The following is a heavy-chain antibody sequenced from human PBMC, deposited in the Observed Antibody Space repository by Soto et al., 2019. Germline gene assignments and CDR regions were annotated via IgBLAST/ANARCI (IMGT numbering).Heavy chain of an antibody. CDR2: VSGSGGSI. J-gene: IGHJ4*02. CDR3: AKPVLAVAGNVFDY. V-gene: IGHV3-23*01. CDR1: GFTFDDYA. D-gene: IGHD6-19*01. Sequence: PGGSLRLSCAASGFTFDDYAMHWVRQAPGKGLEWVSGVSGSGGSIYYADSVKGRFTTSRDNSKNTLYLQMNSLGAEDTAVYYCAKPVLAVAGNVFDYWGQGTPVTVSS.